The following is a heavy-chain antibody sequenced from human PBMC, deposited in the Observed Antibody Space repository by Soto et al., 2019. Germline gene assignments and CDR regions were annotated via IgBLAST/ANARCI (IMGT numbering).Heavy chain of an antibody. CDR2: INPSGGST. J-gene: IGHJ6*02. Sequence: ASVKVSCKASGYTFTSYYMHWVRQAPGQGLEWMGIINPSGGSTSYAQKFQGRVTMTRDTSTSTVYMELSSLRSEDTAVYYCARDSITISGVVNPSYYYGLDVWGQGTTVTVSS. V-gene: IGHV1-46*01. CDR1: GYTFTSYY. D-gene: IGHD3-3*01. CDR3: ARDSITISGVVNPSYYYGLDV.